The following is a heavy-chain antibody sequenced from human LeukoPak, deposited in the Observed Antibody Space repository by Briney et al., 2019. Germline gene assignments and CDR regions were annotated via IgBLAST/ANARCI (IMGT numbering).Heavy chain of an antibody. J-gene: IGHJ1*01. CDR1: GYSISSGYY. CDR2: SGST. CDR3: ARTPLRYFDSVRSSNFQH. V-gene: IGHV4-38-2*02. D-gene: IGHD3-9*01. Sequence: SETLSLTCTVSGYSISSGYYWGWIRQPPGKGLEWIGSGSTYYNPSLKSRVTISVDTSKNQFSLKLSSVTAADTAVYYCARTPLRYFDSVRSSNFQHWGQGTLVTVSS.